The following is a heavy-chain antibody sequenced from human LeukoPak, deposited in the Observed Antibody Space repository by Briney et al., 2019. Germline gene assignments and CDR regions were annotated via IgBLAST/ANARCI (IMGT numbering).Heavy chain of an antibody. CDR3: ARGRGGSPDY. D-gene: IGHD1-26*01. V-gene: IGHV4-34*01. CDR1: GGSFSGYY. J-gene: IGHJ4*02. CDR2: INHSGST. Sequence: SETLSLTCAVYGGSFSGYYWSWIRQLPGKGLEWIGEINHSGSTNYNPSLKSRVTISVDTSKNQFSLKLSSVTAADTAVYYCARGRGGSPDYWGQGTLVTVSS.